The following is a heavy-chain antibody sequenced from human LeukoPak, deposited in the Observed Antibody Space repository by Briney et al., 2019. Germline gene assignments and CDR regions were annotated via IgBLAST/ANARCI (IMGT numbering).Heavy chain of an antibody. Sequence: PGGSLRLSCAASGFIVSSNYMSWVRQAPGKGLEWVAVISYDGSNKYYADSVKGRFTISRDNSKNTLYLQMNSLRAEDTAVYYCAKGDSSSWDYFDYWGQGTLVTVSS. CDR3: AKGDSSSWDYFDY. V-gene: IGHV3-30*18. CDR1: GFIVSSNY. D-gene: IGHD6-13*01. CDR2: ISYDGSNK. J-gene: IGHJ4*02.